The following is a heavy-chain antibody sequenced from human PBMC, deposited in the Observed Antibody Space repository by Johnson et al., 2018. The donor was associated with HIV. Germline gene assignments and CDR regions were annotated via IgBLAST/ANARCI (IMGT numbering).Heavy chain of an antibody. CDR1: GFTFSSYG. Sequence: VQLVESGGGVVQPGGSLRLSCAASGFTFSSYGMHWVRQAPGKGLVWVSRINSDGRSTSYADSVKGRFTISRDNAKNSLYLQMNSLRPEDTAVYYCVQGVPNPAGAFDIWGRGTMVTVSS. CDR2: INSDGRST. CDR3: VQGVPNPAGAFDI. D-gene: IGHD6-19*01. J-gene: IGHJ3*02. V-gene: IGHV3-74*02.